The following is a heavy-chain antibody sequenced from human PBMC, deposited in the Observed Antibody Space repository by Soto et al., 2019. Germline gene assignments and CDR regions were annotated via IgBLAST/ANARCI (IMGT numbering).Heavy chain of an antibody. CDR3: ARDGCYVGTVEHAARNFYGMDV. CDR1: GGTFSSYG. D-gene: IGHD2-2*01. J-gene: IGHJ6*02. CDR2: IIPLFGTV. V-gene: IGHV1-69*01. Sequence: QVQLVQSGAEVKKPGSTVKVSCKASGGTFSSYGISWVRQAPGQGLEWLGGIIPLFGTVNYAQKFQGRVKITVDESTTTAYMEQSSPRSDDTAVYHCARDGCYVGTVEHAARNFYGMDVWGQGTTVTVSS.